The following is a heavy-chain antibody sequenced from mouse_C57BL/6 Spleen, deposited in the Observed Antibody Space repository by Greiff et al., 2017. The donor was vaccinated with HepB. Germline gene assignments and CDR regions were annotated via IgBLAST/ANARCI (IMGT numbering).Heavy chain of an antibody. CDR2: ISSGGDYI. J-gene: IGHJ4*01. V-gene: IGHV5-9-1*02. D-gene: IGHD2-4*01. Sequence: VKLVESGEGLVKPGGSLKLSCAASGFTFSSYAMSRVRQTPEKRLEWVAYISSGGDYIYYADTVKGRFTISRDNDRNTLYLQMCSLKSEDTAMYYWTRDGGLRRGDYYAMDYWGQGTSVTVSS. CDR3: TRDGGLRRGDYYAMDY. CDR1: GFTFSSYA.